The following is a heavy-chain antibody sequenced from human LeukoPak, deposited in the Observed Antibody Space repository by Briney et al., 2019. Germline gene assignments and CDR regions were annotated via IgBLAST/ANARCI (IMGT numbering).Heavy chain of an antibody. CDR3: AKDFYYYDSSGYINWFDP. CDR2: ISGSGGST. Sequence: GGSLRLSCAASGFTFSSYAMSWVRQAPGKGLEWVSAISGSGGSTYYADSVKGRFTISRDNSKNTLYLQMNSLRAEDTAVYYCAKDFYYYDSSGYINWFDPWGQGTLVTVSS. J-gene: IGHJ5*02. D-gene: IGHD3-22*01. CDR1: GFTFSSYA. V-gene: IGHV3-23*01.